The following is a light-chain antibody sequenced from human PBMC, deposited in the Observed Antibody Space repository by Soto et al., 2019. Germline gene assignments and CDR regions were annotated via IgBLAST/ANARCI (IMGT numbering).Light chain of an antibody. V-gene: IGKV3-20*01. J-gene: IGKJ4*01. CDR3: HQYDSSPLT. CDR1: QSVSSSH. CDR2: GAS. Sequence: EIVLTQSPGTLSLSPGERATLSCRASQSVSSSHLAWYQQKPGQAPRLLIYGASSRATGIPDRFSGSGSGTDFTLTISRLELEDFAVYYCHQYDSSPLTFGGGTKVEIK.